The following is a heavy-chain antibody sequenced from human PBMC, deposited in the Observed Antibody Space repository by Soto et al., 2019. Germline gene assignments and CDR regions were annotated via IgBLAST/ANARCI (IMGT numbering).Heavy chain of an antibody. CDR1: GGSISSYY. Sequence: SETLSLTCPVSGGSISSYYCNWFRQPPGKGLEWIGYIYYSGSTNYNPSLKSRVTISVDTSKNQFSLKLSSVTAADTAVYYCAGRYGGTLDYWGQGTLVTVFS. J-gene: IGHJ4*02. V-gene: IGHV4-59*08. D-gene: IGHD4-17*01. CDR2: IYYSGST. CDR3: AGRYGGTLDY.